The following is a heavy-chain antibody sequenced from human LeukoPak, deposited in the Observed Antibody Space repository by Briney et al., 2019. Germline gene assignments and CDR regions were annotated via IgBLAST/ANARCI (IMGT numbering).Heavy chain of an antibody. CDR3: VGGQSRRPNSSSRQNLFDP. Sequence: PSETLSLTCAVYGGSFSGYYWSWIRQPPGKGLEWIGEINHSGSTNYNPSLKSRVTISVDTTKNHFSLKLSSVTAADPAVYSCVGGQSRRPNSSSRQNLFDPWGQGTLVTVSS. CDR1: GGSFSGYY. CDR2: INHSGST. D-gene: IGHD6-13*01. J-gene: IGHJ5*02. V-gene: IGHV4-34*01.